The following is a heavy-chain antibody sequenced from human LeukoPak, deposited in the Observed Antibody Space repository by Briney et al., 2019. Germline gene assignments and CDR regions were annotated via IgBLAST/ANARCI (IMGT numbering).Heavy chain of an antibody. J-gene: IGHJ4*02. Sequence: GGSLRLSCAASGFTFSSYSMNWFRQLPGKGLDWVSSISSSSSYIYYADSVKGRFTISRDNAKNSLYLQMNSLRAEDTAVYYCAREPMVGLDYWGQGTLVTVSS. CDR2: ISSSSSYI. CDR1: GFTFSSYS. V-gene: IGHV3-21*01. D-gene: IGHD3-10*01. CDR3: AREPMVGLDY.